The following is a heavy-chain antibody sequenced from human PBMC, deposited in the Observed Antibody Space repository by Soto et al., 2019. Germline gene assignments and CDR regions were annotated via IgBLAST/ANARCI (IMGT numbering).Heavy chain of an antibody. CDR1: GFTFSSYA. J-gene: IGHJ6*02. CDR2: ISGSGGST. D-gene: IGHD2-2*01. Sequence: GGSLRLSCAASGFTFSSYAMSWVRQAPGKGLEWVSAISGSGGSTYYADSVKGRFTISRDNSKNTLYLQMNSLRAEDTAVYYCAKDLRRCSSTSCYAPNYYYYYGMDVWGQGTTVTVSS. V-gene: IGHV3-23*01. CDR3: AKDLRRCSSTSCYAPNYYYYYGMDV.